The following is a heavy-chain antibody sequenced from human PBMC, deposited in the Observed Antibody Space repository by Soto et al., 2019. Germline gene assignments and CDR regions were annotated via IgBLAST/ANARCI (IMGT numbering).Heavy chain of an antibody. V-gene: IGHV4-31*03. CDR2: IYYSGST. CDR3: ARAIKIAAAGASRFDP. Sequence: PSETLSLTCTFSGGSISSSGYYWSWIRQHPGKGLEWIGYIYYSGSTYYNPSLKSRVTISVDTSKNQFSLKLSSVTAADTAVYYCARAIKIAAAGASRFDPWGQGTLVTVSS. J-gene: IGHJ5*02. CDR1: GGSISSSGYY. D-gene: IGHD6-13*01.